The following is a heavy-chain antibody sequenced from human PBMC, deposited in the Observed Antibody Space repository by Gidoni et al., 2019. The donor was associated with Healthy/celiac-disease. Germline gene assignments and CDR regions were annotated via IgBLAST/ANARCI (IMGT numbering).Heavy chain of an antibody. Sequence: QVQLVQSGAEVKKPGASVKVSCKPSGYSFTGYYMPWVRQAPGQGLEWMGWINPNSGGTNDAQKVQGRVTMTRDTSISTAYMELSRLRSDDTAVYYCARDSIAAADGPFYYYYGMDVWGQGTTVTVSS. CDR3: ARDSIAAADGPFYYYYGMDV. J-gene: IGHJ6*02. CDR1: GYSFTGYY. CDR2: INPNSGGT. D-gene: IGHD6-13*01. V-gene: IGHV1-2*02.